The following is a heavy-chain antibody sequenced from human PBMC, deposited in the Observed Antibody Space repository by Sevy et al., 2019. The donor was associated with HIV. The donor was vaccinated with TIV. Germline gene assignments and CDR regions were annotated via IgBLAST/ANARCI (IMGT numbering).Heavy chain of an antibody. CDR3: ARVRVAVAAFDAFDI. J-gene: IGHJ3*02. Sequence: HSETLSLTCTVSGGSISSYYWSWIRQPPGKGLEWIGYIYYSGSTNYNPSLKSRVTISVDTSKNQFSLKLSSVTAADTAVYYCARVRVAVAAFDAFDIWGQGTMVTVSS. D-gene: IGHD6-19*01. CDR1: GGSISSYY. V-gene: IGHV4-59*01. CDR2: IYYSGST.